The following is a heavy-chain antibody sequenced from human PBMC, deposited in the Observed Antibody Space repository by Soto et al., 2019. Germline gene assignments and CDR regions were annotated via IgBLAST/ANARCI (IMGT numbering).Heavy chain of an antibody. J-gene: IGHJ4*01. Sequence: PSQTLSLTCAVSGYSIGSDYSWGWIRQPPGEGLEWIGSIFHSGSTFDNPSLKSRVTISLDTSRNHFSLKLSSVTAAETAVYYCARENYYDGSGYYYYFDYWGHGTLVTVSS. CDR2: IFHSGST. V-gene: IGHV4-38-2*02. D-gene: IGHD3-22*01. CDR3: ARENYYDGSGYYYYFDY. CDR1: GYSIGSDYS.